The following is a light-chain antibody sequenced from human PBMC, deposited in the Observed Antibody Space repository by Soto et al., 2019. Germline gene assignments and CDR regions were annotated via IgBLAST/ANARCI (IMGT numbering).Light chain of an antibody. CDR3: QQYDSWPPIT. V-gene: IGKV3-15*01. CDR2: GAY. J-gene: IGKJ5*01. Sequence: EIVLTQSPATLSLSPGERATLSCRASQSVSSKLAWYQQKPGQAPRLLIYGAYTRATGIPARFSGSGSGTEFTLTISSLQSEDFALYYCQQYDSWPPITCGQGTRLEIK. CDR1: QSVSSK.